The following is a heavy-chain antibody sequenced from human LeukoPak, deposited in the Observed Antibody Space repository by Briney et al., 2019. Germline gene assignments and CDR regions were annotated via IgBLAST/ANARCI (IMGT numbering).Heavy chain of an antibody. J-gene: IGHJ5*02. CDR1: GYTFTSYY. D-gene: IGHD3-22*01. CDR3: ARESGEGDYDSSGYYSNWFDP. CDR2: INPSGGRT. V-gene: IGHV1-46*01. Sequence: GASVKVSCKASGYTFTSYYMHWVRQAPGQGLEWMGIINPSGGRTSYTQKFQGRVTMTRDTSTSTVYMELSSLRSEDTAVYYCARESGEGDYDSSGYYSNWFDPWGQGTLVTVSS.